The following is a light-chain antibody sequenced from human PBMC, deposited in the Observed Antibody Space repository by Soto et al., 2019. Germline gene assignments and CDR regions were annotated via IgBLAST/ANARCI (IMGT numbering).Light chain of an antibody. Sequence: EIVLTQSPGTLSLSPEERATLSCRASQSVSSKLAWYQQKPGQAPRLLIYGASTRATGTPARFSGSVSGTEFALTISSLQSEDLAVYYCQQYNNWPPWTFGQGTKVDIK. V-gene: IGKV3-15*01. CDR1: QSVSSK. J-gene: IGKJ1*01. CDR2: GAS. CDR3: QQYNNWPPWT.